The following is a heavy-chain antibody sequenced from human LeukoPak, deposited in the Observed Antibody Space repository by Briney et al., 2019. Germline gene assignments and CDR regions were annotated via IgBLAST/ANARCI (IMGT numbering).Heavy chain of an antibody. CDR3: VRGTYSMSRMDV. J-gene: IGHJ6*02. CDR1: GFTFSNYW. Sequence: QPGGSLRLSCAASGFTFSNYWMHWVRQAPGKGLVWVSRINSDGSTTNYVDSVKGRFTISRDNVKNTLYVQMDSLRAEDTAVYYCVRGTYSMSRMDVWGQGTTVTVSS. D-gene: IGHD4-11*01. V-gene: IGHV3-74*01. CDR2: INSDGSTT.